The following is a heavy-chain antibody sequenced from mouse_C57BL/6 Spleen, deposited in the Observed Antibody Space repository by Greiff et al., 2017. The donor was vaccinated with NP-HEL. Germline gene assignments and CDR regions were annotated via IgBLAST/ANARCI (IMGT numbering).Heavy chain of an antibody. CDR2: IYPSDSET. J-gene: IGHJ3*01. V-gene: IGHV1-61*01. Sequence: QVQLKQPGAELVRPGSSVKLSCKASGYTFTSYWMDWVKQRPGQGLEWIGNIYPSDSETHYNQKFKDKATLTVDKSSSTAYMQLSSLTSEDSAVYYCARSRHYYGSSSFAYWGQGTLVTVSA. D-gene: IGHD1-1*01. CDR3: ARSRHYYGSSSFAY. CDR1: GYTFTSYW.